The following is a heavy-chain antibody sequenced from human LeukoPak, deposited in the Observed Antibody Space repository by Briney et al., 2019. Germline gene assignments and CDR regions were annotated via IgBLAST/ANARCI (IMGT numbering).Heavy chain of an antibody. D-gene: IGHD2-2*01. Sequence: GASLRISCKGSGYSSTTYWISWLRQMPGKGMEWMGRIDPSDSYTDYSRSYQGHVTFSADKSIGTAYLQWGSRKAPDTAMYYCARGGAVERYCSSTSCYWVDACDIWGRGTIVSV. CDR1: GYSSTTYW. CDR2: IDPSDSYT. V-gene: IGHV5-10-1*01. CDR3: ARGGAVERYCSSTSCYWVDACDI. J-gene: IGHJ3*02.